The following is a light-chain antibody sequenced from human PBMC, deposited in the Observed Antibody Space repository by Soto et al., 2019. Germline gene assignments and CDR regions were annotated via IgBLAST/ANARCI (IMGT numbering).Light chain of an antibody. Sequence: EIVLTQSPGTLSLSPGERATLSCRASQNVSNNYLSWYQQKPGQAPRLLIYGAASRATGIPDRFSGSGSGTDFTLTISRLDPEDFAVFYCLQYGSSPRTFGQGTKVEIK. CDR3: LQYGSSPRT. V-gene: IGKV3-20*01. CDR2: GAA. J-gene: IGKJ1*01. CDR1: QNVSNNY.